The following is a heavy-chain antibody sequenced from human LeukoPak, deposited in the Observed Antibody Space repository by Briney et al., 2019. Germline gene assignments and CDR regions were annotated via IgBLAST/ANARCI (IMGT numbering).Heavy chain of an antibody. CDR2: INSDGSST. D-gene: IGHD3-10*01. J-gene: IGHJ4*01. V-gene: IGHV3-74*01. CDR1: GFTFSCYW. CDR3: ARAVYYSNYLGY. Sequence: PGGSLRLSCAASGFTFSCYWMHWVRQAPGKGLVWVSRINSDGSSTNYADSVKGRFTISRDNAKNTLYLQMNSLRAEDTAMYYCARAVYYSNYLGYWGQGTLVTVSS.